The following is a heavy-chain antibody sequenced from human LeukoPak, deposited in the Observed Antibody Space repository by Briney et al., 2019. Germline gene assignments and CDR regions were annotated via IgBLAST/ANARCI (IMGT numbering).Heavy chain of an antibody. J-gene: IGHJ3*02. CDR2: LLSILGIA. V-gene: IGHV1-69*04. CDR1: GRPFSSYA. D-gene: IGHD3-9*01. Sequence: SVEVSCKASGRPFSSYAISWVRQAPGQGLGWMGSLLSILGIANYAQKFQGRVTITADKSTSTAYMELSSLRSEDTAVYYCARGLGILTGQGTDDAFDIWGQGTMVTVSS. CDR3: ARGLGILTGQGTDDAFDI.